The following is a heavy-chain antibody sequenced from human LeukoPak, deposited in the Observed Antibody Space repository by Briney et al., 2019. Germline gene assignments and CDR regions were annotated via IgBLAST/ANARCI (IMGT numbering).Heavy chain of an antibody. D-gene: IGHD1-7*01. CDR2: IRYDGSNK. Sequence: GGSLRLSSAASGFTFSSYGMHWVRQAPGKGLEWVAFIRYDGSNKYYADSVKGRFTISRDNSKNTLYLQMNSLRAEDTAVYYCARGLNNWNCGYAFDIWGQGTMVTVSS. V-gene: IGHV3-30*02. CDR1: GFTFSSYG. CDR3: ARGLNNWNCGYAFDI. J-gene: IGHJ3*02.